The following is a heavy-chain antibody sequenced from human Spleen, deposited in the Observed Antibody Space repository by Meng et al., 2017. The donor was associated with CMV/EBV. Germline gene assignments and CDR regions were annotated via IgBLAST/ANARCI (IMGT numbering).Heavy chain of an antibody. D-gene: IGHD5-12*01. V-gene: IGHV4-38-2*02. Sequence: SETLSLTCTVSGYSISSGYYWGWIRQPPGKGLEWIGSIYHSGSTYYNPSLKSRVTISVDTSKNQFSLKLSSVTAADTAVYYCARGDIATSRRPIDGYDMDVWGQGTTVTVSS. CDR1: GYSISSGYY. CDR3: ARGDIATSRRPIDGYDMDV. J-gene: IGHJ6*02. CDR2: IYHSGST.